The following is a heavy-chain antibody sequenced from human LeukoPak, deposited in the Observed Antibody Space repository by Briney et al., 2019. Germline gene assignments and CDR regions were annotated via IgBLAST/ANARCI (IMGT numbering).Heavy chain of an antibody. D-gene: IGHD2-2*01. V-gene: IGHV3-21*01. Sequence: GGSLRLSCVASGFTFSSYSMNWVRQAPGKGLEWVSSISSSSSYIYYADSVKGRFTISRDNAKNSLYLQMNSLRAEDTAVYYCARDDIVVVPAAMGYEYYYYYMDVWGKGTTVTVSS. CDR2: ISSSSSYI. CDR1: GFTFSSYS. CDR3: ARDDIVVVPAAMGYEYYYYYMDV. J-gene: IGHJ6*03.